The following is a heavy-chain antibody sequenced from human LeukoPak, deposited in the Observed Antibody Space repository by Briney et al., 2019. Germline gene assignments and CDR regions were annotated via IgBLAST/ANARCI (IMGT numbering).Heavy chain of an antibody. CDR1: AGSISSSSYY. Sequence: SQTLSLTCTVSAGSISSSSYYWGWIREPPGKGLEWIGYIDTSGSTNYNPSRKSRVTISVDTSKIQLSLKLSSVTAADTAVYYCARSWPPYYFWSGSLYYSYYMDVWGKGTTVTVSS. J-gene: IGHJ6*03. CDR2: IDTSGST. CDR3: ARSWPPYYFWSGSLYYSYYMDV. V-gene: IGHV4-61*05. D-gene: IGHD3-3*01.